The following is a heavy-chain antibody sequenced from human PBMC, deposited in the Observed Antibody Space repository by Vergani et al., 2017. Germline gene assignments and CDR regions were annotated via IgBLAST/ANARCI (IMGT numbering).Heavy chain of an antibody. Sequence: QVTLKESGPVLVTPTETLTLTCTVSGFPLSNARMGVSWIRQPPGKALEWLAHIFSNDEKSYSTSLKSRLTNSKDSSKSQVVLTMTNMDHVDTATYYCERIRADCSSTSGYKYYYYYMDVWGKGTTVTVSS. J-gene: IGHJ6*03. V-gene: IGHV2-26*01. CDR3: ERIRADCSSTSGYKYYYYYMDV. CDR2: IFSNDEK. D-gene: IGHD2-2*02. CDR1: GFPLSNARMG.